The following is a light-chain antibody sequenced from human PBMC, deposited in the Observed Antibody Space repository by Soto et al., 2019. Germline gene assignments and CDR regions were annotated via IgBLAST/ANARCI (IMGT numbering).Light chain of an antibody. CDR2: AVT. V-gene: IGLV2-14*01. CDR1: SSDVGGHDF. Sequence: QSALTQPASVSGSPGQSITISCTGSSSDVGGHDFVSWYQHHPGKAPKLMIFAVTNRPSGVSNRFSGSKSGSTASLTISGLQAEDEADYYCISYKASSHYLFGNGTKVTV. J-gene: IGLJ1*01. CDR3: ISYKASSHYL.